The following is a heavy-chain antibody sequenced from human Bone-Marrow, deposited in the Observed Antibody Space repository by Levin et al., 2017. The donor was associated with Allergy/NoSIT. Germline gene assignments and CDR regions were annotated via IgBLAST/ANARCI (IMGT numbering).Heavy chain of an antibody. CDR2: IKQDGSEK. J-gene: IGHJ4*02. Sequence: GESLKISCAASGFTFSSYWMSWVRQAPGKGLEWVANIKQDGSEKYYVDSVKGRFTISRDNAKNSLYLQMNSLRAEDTAVYYCARDLVVDFDYWGQGTLVTVSS. CDR3: ARDLVVDFDY. CDR1: GFTFSSYW. D-gene: IGHD2-15*01. V-gene: IGHV3-7*01.